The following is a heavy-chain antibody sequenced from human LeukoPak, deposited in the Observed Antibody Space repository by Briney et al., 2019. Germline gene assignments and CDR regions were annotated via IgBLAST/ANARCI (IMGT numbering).Heavy chain of an antibody. CDR3: AHLAVAGYGY. D-gene: IGHD6-19*01. CDR1: GFTFSSYA. V-gene: IGHV3-23*01. J-gene: IGHJ4*02. Sequence: GGSLRLSCAASGFTFSSYAMTWVRQAPGKGLEWVSGISGSGSSTYYADSVKGRFTFSRDNSKNTLYLQMNSLRAEDTAVYYCAHLAVAGYGYWGQGTLVTVSS. CDR2: ISGSGSST.